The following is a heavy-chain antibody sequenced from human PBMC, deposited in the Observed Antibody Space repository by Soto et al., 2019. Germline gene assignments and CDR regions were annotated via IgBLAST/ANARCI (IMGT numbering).Heavy chain of an antibody. D-gene: IGHD6-19*01. CDR1: GFTFTSYA. CDR3: AKISGGWYGAFHI. Sequence: EVQLLESGGGLVQPGGSLRLSCAASGFTFTSYAMTWVRQAPGKGLEWVSSISGSGASTYYADSVKGRFTISSDNSENTLYLQMNTLRAEDTAVYCFAKISGGWYGAFHIWGQGTMVTVSS. V-gene: IGHV3-23*01. CDR2: ISGSGAST. J-gene: IGHJ3*02.